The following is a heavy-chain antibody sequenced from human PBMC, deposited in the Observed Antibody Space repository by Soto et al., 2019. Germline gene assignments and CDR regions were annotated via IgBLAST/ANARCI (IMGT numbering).Heavy chain of an antibody. D-gene: IGHD1-26*01. CDR3: ARRGSGSYYDY. Sequence: EVQLLESGGGLVQPGGSLRLSCAASGFTFRSYAMRGVRQAPVKGREGVSAISGGGDSTYYADSVKGRFTISSDNSKNTLYLQMNSLRAEDTAVYYCARRGSGSYYDYWGQGTLVTVSS. CDR2: ISGGGDST. J-gene: IGHJ4*02. CDR1: GFTFRSYA. V-gene: IGHV3-23*01.